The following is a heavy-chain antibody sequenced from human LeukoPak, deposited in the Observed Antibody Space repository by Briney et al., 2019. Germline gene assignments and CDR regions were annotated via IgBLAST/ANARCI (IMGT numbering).Heavy chain of an antibody. D-gene: IGHD6-6*01. CDR3: ARDSISSSGFDP. Sequence: GGSLRLSCAASGFTVSSNYMSWVRQAPGKGLEWVSVIYSGGSTYCADSVKGRFTISRDNSKNTLYLQMNSLRAEDTAVYYCARDSISSSGFDPWGQGTLVTVSS. V-gene: IGHV3-66*01. CDR2: IYSGGST. J-gene: IGHJ5*02. CDR1: GFTVSSNY.